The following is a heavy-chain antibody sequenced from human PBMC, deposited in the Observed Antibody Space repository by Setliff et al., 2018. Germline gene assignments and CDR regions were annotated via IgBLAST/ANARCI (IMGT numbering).Heavy chain of an antibody. Sequence: ASVKVSCKASGYSFSTYAMSWVRQAPGQGLEWMGWINTNTGNPSYAQGFTGRFVFSLDTSVSTAYLQISSLKPEDTAMYYCARASRFAAIVWKGDYYMDVWGKGTTVTVSS. CDR2: INTNTGNP. V-gene: IGHV7-4-1*02. D-gene: IGHD6-25*01. J-gene: IGHJ6*03. CDR1: GYSFSTYA. CDR3: ARASRFAAIVWKGDYYMDV.